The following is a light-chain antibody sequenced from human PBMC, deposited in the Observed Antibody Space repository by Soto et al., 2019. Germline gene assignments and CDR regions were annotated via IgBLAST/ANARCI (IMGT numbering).Light chain of an antibody. V-gene: IGKV1-5*01. CDR2: DAS. Sequence: IQMTQSPSPLCASVGGRCIITFLACQNISRFLNLYQQKPGKAPKLLIHDASSLESGVPPRFSGSGSWTEFTLTISSLQPDDFATYYFQQYDSYSMFGQGTKVDIK. CDR1: QNISRF. CDR3: QQYDSYSM. J-gene: IGKJ1*01.